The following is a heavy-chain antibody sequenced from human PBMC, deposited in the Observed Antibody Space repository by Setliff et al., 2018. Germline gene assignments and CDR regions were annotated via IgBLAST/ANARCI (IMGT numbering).Heavy chain of an antibody. CDR3: ARALGSSSFPFDY. J-gene: IGHJ4*02. V-gene: IGHV4-39*07. Sequence: SETLSLTCTVSGGSISSSSYYWGWIRQPPGKGLEWIGSMYDSGSTYYNPSLKSRVTISVDTSKNQFSLKLSSVTAADTAVYYCARALGSSSFPFDYWGQGTLVTVSS. CDR2: MYDSGST. D-gene: IGHD6-13*01. CDR1: GGSISSSSYY.